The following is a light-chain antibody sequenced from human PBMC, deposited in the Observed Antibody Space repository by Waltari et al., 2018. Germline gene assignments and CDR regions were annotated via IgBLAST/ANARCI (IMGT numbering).Light chain of an antibody. CDR3: SAWDDSLNGVV. V-gene: IGLV1-44*01. CDR2: TNN. J-gene: IGLJ2*01. Sequence: QSVLTQPPSASGTPGQRVATSCSGSSPNIGSNPFNWYQQLPATAPKHLIYTNNQRPSGVPDRFSGSKSGTSASLAISGLQSEDEANYYCSAWDDSLNGVVFGGGTKLTVL. CDR1: SPNIGSNP.